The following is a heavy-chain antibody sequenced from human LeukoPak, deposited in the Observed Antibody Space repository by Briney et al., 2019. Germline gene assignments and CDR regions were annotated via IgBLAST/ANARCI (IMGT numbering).Heavy chain of an antibody. Sequence: GGSPRLSCAASGFTFSSYAMSWVRQAPGKGLEWVSAISGSGGSTYYADSVKGRFTISRDNSKNTLYLQMNSLRAEDTAVYYCAKGKGHDYVWGSYRPYNWFDPWGQGTLVTVSS. CDR1: GFTFSSYA. J-gene: IGHJ5*02. CDR3: AKGKGHDYVWGSYRPYNWFDP. D-gene: IGHD3-16*02. CDR2: ISGSGGST. V-gene: IGHV3-23*01.